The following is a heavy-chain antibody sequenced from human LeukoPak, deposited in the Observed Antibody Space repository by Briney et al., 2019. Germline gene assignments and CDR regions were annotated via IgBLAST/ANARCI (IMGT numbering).Heavy chain of an antibody. CDR2: INPNSGGT. D-gene: IGHD3-22*01. CDR3: ATSYYYYDSSGYYYFRYFDH. Sequence: ASVKVSCKASGYTFTGYYMHWVRQATGQGLEWMGWINPNSGGTNYAQKFQGRVTMTRDTSISTAYMELSRLRSDDTAVYYCATSYYYYDSSGYYYFRYFDHWGQGTLVTVSS. CDR1: GYTFTGYY. J-gene: IGHJ4*02. V-gene: IGHV1-2*02.